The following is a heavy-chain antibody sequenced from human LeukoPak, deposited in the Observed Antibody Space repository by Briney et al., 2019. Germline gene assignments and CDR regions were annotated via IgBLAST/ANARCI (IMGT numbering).Heavy chain of an antibody. CDR2: INHSGST. J-gene: IGHJ6*04. D-gene: IGHD3-10*01. CDR3: ARGRGKFYGSGSYYNGDYGMDV. Sequence: SETLSLTYAVYGGSFSGYYWSWIRQPPGKGLEWIGEINHSGSTNYNPSLKSRVTISVDTSKNQFSLKLTSVTAADTAVFYCARGRGKFYGSGSYYNGDYGMDVWGKGTTVTVSS. CDR1: GGSFSGYY. V-gene: IGHV4-34*01.